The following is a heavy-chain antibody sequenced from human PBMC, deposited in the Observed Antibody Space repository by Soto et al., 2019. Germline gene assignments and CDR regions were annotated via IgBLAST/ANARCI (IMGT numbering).Heavy chain of an antibody. CDR1: GGSINSDEYY. J-gene: IGHJ4*02. CDR3: ARDRSTSPDFFDS. V-gene: IGHV4-30-4*01. Sequence: PSETLSLTCSVSGGSINSDEYYWTWIRQPPGEGLEWIAHIYYTGSTSYNPSLKSRVTILVDTSKNEFSLKLNYVSAADTAVYFCARDRSTSPDFFDSWGQGTLVTVCS. CDR2: IYYTGST.